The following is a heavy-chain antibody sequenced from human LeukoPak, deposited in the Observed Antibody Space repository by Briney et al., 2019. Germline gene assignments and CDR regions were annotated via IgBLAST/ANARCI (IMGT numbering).Heavy chain of an antibody. CDR1: GYTFTSYY. CDR3: ARVGGPGYGSGSRAFDY. V-gene: IGHV1-46*01. D-gene: IGHD3-10*01. Sequence: GASVKVSCKASGYTFTSYYMHWVRQAPGQGLEWMGVINPSGGSTSYAQKFQGRVTMTRDTSTSTVYMELSSLRSEDTAVYYCARVGGPGYGSGSRAFDYWGQGTLVTVSS. CDR2: INPSGGST. J-gene: IGHJ4*02.